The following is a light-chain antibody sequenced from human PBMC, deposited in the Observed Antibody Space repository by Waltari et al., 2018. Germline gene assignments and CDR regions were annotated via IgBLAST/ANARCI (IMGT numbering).Light chain of an antibody. J-gene: IGKJ1*01. CDR1: QSVSRS. CDR3: QHYVRLPVS. CDR2: GES. Sequence: EIVLTQSPGTLSLSPGERATLSCRASQSVSRSLACDQQKSGQAPRLLIYGESSRATGVPDRFSGSGSGTDFSLTISRLEPEDFAVYYCQHYVRLPVSFGQGTKVEIK. V-gene: IGKV3-20*01.